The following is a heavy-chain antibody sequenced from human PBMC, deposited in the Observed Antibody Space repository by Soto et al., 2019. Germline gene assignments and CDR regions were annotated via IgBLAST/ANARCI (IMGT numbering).Heavy chain of an antibody. CDR1: GGTFSSYA. D-gene: IGHD5-12*01. CDR2: ISPIFGTA. J-gene: IGHJ6*02. Sequence: QVQLVQSGAEVKKPGSSVKVSCKASGGTFSSYAISWVRQAPGQGLEWMGGISPIFGTANYAQKFQGRVTITADESTSTAYMELSSLRSEDTAVYYCASAGIVATIISDYYYGMDVWGQGTTVTVSS. CDR3: ASAGIVATIISDYYYGMDV. V-gene: IGHV1-69*01.